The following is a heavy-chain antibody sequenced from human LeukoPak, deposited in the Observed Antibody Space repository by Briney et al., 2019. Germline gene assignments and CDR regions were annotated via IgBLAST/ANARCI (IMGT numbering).Heavy chain of an antibody. J-gene: IGHJ5*02. CDR3: ARDPFGSGNSWFGP. V-gene: IGHV6-1*01. CDR1: GDSVSSDSVA. Sequence: SQTLSPTCAISGDSVSSDSVAWNWIRQSPSRGLEWLGRTYYRSKWYNDYAVSVKSRVTINPDTSKNQFSLQLNSVTPEDTAVYYCARDPFGSGNSWFGPWGQGTLVTVSS. CDR2: TYYRSKWYN. D-gene: IGHD3-10*01.